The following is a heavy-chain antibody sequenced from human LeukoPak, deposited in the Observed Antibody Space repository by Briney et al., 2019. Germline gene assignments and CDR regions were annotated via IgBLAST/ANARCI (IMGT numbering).Heavy chain of an antibody. CDR2: IYPRDGST. V-gene: IGHV1-46*01. Sequence: ASVKVSCKASGYSFTSNYIHWVRQAPGQGLEWMGMIYPRDGSTSYAQKFQGRVTVTRDTSTSTVHMELSGLRSEDTAVFYCARDQEAFDYWGQGTLVTVSS. CDR3: ARDQEAFDY. CDR1: GYSFTSNY. J-gene: IGHJ4*02.